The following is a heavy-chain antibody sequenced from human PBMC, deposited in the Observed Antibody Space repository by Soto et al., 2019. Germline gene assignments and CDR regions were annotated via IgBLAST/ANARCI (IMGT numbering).Heavy chain of an antibody. J-gene: IGHJ4*02. CDR3: ASYVRGPAFYLDS. CDR2: INFYNGNT. D-gene: IGHD3-10*02. CDR1: DYSFISNG. V-gene: IGHV1-18*04. Sequence: GASVKVSCKATDYSFISNGISWVRQAPGQGLEWLGWINFYNGNTNYAQNIQGRVTMTTDTSTTTAYLELRSLRSDDTAVYYCASYVRGPAFYLDSWGQGTLVTVSS.